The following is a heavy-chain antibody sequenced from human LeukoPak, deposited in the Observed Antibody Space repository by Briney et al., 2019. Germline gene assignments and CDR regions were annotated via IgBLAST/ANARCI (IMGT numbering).Heavy chain of an antibody. CDR3: AVLYGDYPNWFDP. CDR1: GGSISSGDYY. Sequence: SETLSLTCTVSGGSISSGDYYWSWIRQPPGKSLEWIGYIYYSGSTYYNPSLKSRVTISVDTSKNQFSLKLSSVTAADTAVYYCAVLYGDYPNWFDPWGQGTLVTVSS. V-gene: IGHV4-30-4*01. CDR2: IYYSGST. D-gene: IGHD4-17*01. J-gene: IGHJ5*02.